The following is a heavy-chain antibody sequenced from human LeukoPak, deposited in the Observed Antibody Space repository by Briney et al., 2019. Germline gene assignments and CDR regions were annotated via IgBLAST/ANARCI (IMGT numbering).Heavy chain of an antibody. CDR3: ARVTMVRGVIN. V-gene: IGHV4-31*03. Sequence: SQTLSLTCTVSGGSISSGGYYWSWIRQHPGKGLEWIGYIYYSGSTYYNPSLKSRVTISVDKSKNQFSLKLSSVTAADTAVYYCARVTMVRGVINWGQGTLVTVSS. CDR1: GGSISSGGYY. D-gene: IGHD3-10*01. J-gene: IGHJ4*02. CDR2: IYYSGST.